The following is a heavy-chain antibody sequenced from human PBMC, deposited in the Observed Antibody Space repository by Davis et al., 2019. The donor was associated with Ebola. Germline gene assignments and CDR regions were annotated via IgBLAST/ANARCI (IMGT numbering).Heavy chain of an antibody. CDR1: GGSISSGGYS. J-gene: IGHJ2*01. D-gene: IGHD5-12*01. Sequence: PSETLSLTCAVSGGSISSGGYSWSWIRQPPGKGLEWIGYIYHSGSTYYNPSLKSRVTISVDRSKNQFSLQLNSVTPEDTAVYYCARGSGSGYDSRRGYFDLWGRGTLVTVSS. CDR3: ARGSGSGYDSRRGYFDL. V-gene: IGHV4-30-2*01. CDR2: IYHSGST.